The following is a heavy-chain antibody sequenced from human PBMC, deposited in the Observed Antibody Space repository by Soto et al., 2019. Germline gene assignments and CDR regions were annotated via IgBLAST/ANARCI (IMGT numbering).Heavy chain of an antibody. D-gene: IGHD3-3*01. V-gene: IGHV1-18*01. J-gene: IGHJ5*01. CDR1: GYDFVSYG. CDR2: ISVYNGKT. Sequence: SSVKVSCKALGYDFVSYGITWVRQAPAHGLEWLGWISVYNGKTDYAQNYQVRGTMTTDTSTGTAHMELRSLRSDDTAIYSCPGSVGTFGVVSDYYTCFDSWGHVTLVTVSS. CDR3: PGSVGTFGVVSDYYTCFDS.